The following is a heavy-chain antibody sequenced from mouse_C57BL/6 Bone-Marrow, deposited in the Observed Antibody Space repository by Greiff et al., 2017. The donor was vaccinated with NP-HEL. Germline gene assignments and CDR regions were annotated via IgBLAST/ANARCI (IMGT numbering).Heavy chain of an antibody. J-gene: IGHJ4*01. CDR3: TTYDYDVRYAMDY. V-gene: IGHV14-4*01. CDR1: GFNIKDDY. Sequence: VQLQQSGAELVRPGASVKLSCTASGFNIKDDYMHWVKQRPEQGLEWIGWIDPANGDTEYASKFQGKATITADTSSNTAYLQLSSLTSEDTAVYYCTTYDYDVRYAMDYWGQGTSVTVSS. D-gene: IGHD2-4*01. CDR2: IDPANGDT.